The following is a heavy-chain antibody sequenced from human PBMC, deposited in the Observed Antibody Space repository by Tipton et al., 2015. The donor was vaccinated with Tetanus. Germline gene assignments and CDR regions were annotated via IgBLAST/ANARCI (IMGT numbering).Heavy chain of an antibody. CDR2: MNPNSGNT. V-gene: IGHV1-8*01. CDR3: GRALYYYFGSTTIDCFDP. D-gene: IGHD3-3*01. CDR1: GYTFTSYD. J-gene: IGHJ5*02. Sequence: QLVQSGAEVKKPGASLKVSCKASGYTFTSYDINWVRQTTGQGLEWMGWMNPNSGNTGYAQKFKGRVTITRNTSISTAYMELSSLRAEDPDVYCCGRALYYYFGSTTIDCFDPWRQGTLVTVSS.